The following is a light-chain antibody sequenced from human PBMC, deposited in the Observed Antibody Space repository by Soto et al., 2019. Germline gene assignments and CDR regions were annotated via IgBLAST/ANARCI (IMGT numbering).Light chain of an antibody. Sequence: DIQMTQSPASLSASVGDRVTITCQASQDINNYLNWFQQKPGKAPKLLIYGASNLETGVPSRFSGSGSGTDFTFTISSLQPDDISIYYCQQYDDVPITFGHRTRLQIK. CDR3: QQYDDVPIT. V-gene: IGKV1-33*01. CDR2: GAS. J-gene: IGKJ5*01. CDR1: QDINNY.